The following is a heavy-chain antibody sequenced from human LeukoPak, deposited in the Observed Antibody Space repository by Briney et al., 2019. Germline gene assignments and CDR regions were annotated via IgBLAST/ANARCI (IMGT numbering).Heavy chain of an antibody. V-gene: IGHV4-34*01. D-gene: IGHD6-19*01. Sequence: PSETLSLTCAVYGVPFSNYYWSWVRQSPRQGLEWIGEINHSGYTNYNPSLKSRATMSIDTSKNQFSLILTSVTAADAGVYYCTRAVAGHPDWGQGTLVTVSS. CDR3: TRAVAGHPD. CDR1: GVPFSNYY. J-gene: IGHJ4*02. CDR2: INHSGYT.